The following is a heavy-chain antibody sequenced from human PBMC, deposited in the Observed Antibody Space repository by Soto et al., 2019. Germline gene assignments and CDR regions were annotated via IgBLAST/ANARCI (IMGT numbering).Heavy chain of an antibody. CDR1: GFTFSNYV. CDR2: ISNDGKNK. D-gene: IGHD2-2*01. Sequence: GGSLRLSCAASGFTFSNYVMRWVRQAPGKGLEWVAVISNDGKNKYYADSVKGRFTISRDNSKNTLYLQMNSLRAEDTAVYYCAKEGDIVVIPAAAHFDYWGQGTLVTVSS. J-gene: IGHJ4*02. V-gene: IGHV3-30*18. CDR3: AKEGDIVVIPAAAHFDY.